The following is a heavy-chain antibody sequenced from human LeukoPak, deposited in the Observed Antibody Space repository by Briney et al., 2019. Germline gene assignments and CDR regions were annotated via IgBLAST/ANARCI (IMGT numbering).Heavy chain of an antibody. Sequence: GGSLRLSCAASGFTFSSYSMNWVRQAPGKGLEWVSSISGSSSYIYYADSVKGRFTISRDNAKNSLYLQMNSLRAEDTAVYYCARVSGSYSFDYWGQGTLVTVSS. CDR2: ISGSSSYI. D-gene: IGHD1-26*01. CDR1: GFTFSSYS. CDR3: ARVSGSYSFDY. J-gene: IGHJ4*02. V-gene: IGHV3-21*01.